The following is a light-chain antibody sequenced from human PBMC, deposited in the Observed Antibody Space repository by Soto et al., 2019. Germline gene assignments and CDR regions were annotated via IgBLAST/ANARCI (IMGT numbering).Light chain of an antibody. CDR3: QPYDTCWT. J-gene: IGKJ1*01. CDR1: QSISSW. CDR2: KAS. Sequence: DIRRPQSTSTLSAAVGDRVSITGRASQSISSWLAWYQQKPGKAPKLLIYKASTLKSGVPSRFSRSGSGTEFTLTISSLQPDDIATYYCQPYDTCWTSGQGAKADI. V-gene: IGKV1-5*03.